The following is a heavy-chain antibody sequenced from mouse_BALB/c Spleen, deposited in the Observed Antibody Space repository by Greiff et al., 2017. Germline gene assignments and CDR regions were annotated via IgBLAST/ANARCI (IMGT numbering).Heavy chain of an antibody. V-gene: IGHV2-9*02. CDR1: GFSLTSYG. D-gene: IGHD1-1*01. Sequence: VMLVESGPGLVAPSQSLSITCTVSGFSLTSYGVHWVRQPPGKGLEWLGVIWAGGSTNYNSALMSRLSISKDNSKSQVFLKMNSLQTDDTAMYYCARDLVITTVVATRSYAMDYWGQGTSVTVSS. CDR2: IWAGGST. J-gene: IGHJ4*01. CDR3: ARDLVITTVVATRSYAMDY.